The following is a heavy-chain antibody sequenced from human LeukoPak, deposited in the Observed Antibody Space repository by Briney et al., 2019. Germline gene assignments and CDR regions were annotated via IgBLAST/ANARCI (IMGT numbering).Heavy chain of an antibody. CDR3: ARDRRWPYYFDY. V-gene: IGHV3-23*01. D-gene: IGHD4-23*01. CDR2: ISGSGGST. Sequence: GGSLRLSCAASGFTFSSYAMSWVRQAPGKGLEWVSAISGSGGSTYYADSVKGRFTISRDNSKNTLYLQMNSLRAEDTAVYYCARDRRWPYYFDYWGQGTLVTVSS. J-gene: IGHJ4*02. CDR1: GFTFSSYA.